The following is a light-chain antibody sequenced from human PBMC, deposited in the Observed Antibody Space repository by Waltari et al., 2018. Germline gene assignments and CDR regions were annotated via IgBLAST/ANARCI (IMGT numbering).Light chain of an antibody. V-gene: IGLV3-21*04. Sequence: SYVLAQAPSVSVAPGETANITCGGENIGRKNLDLYRQRPGQAPGLVIFDDNNRPSGIPERFSGANSGNTATLTISRVEAGDEGDYYCQVWDTTADPVVFGGGTKLTVL. CDR2: DDN. J-gene: IGLJ2*01. CDR1: NIGRKN. CDR3: QVWDTTADPVV.